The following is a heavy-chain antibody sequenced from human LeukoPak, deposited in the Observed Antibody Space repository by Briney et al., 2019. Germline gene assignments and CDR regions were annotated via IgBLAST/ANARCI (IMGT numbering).Heavy chain of an antibody. CDR3: AKHPIAAAWGYYMDV. CDR2: ISSSGSTI. J-gene: IGHJ6*03. Sequence: PGGSLRLSCVVSGFTFSDYEMNWVRQAPGKGLEWVSFISSSGSTIYYADFLKCRFTISRDNAKNTLYLQMNSLRAEDTAVYHCAKHPIAAAWGYYMDVWGKGTTVTVSS. CDR1: GFTFSDYE. V-gene: IGHV3-48*03. D-gene: IGHD6-13*01.